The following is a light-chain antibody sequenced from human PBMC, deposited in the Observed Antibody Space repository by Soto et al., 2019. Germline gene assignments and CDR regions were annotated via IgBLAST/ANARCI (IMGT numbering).Light chain of an antibody. CDR2: DTS. CDR3: QQNDFLPWT. V-gene: IGKV1-33*01. Sequence: DLQMTQSPSSLSASVGDRVTITCQASQDIANYFNWYQQKPGKAPRLLIFDTSTLETGVPSRFSGSGSGTHFTFTISSLQPEDVATYYCQQNDFLPWTFGQGTKVEIK. CDR1: QDIANY. J-gene: IGKJ1*01.